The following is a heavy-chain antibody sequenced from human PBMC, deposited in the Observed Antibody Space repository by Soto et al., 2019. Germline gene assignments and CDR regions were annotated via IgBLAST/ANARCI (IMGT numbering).Heavy chain of an antibody. CDR3: ARDNLWFGEPRELGGMDV. CDR2: IYYRGST. Sequence: QVQLQESGPGLVKPSQTLSLTCTVSGGSISSGGYYWSWIRQHPGKGLEWIGYIYYRGSTYYNPSRKSRVTISVDTSKNQFSLKLSSVTAADTAVYYCARDNLWFGEPRELGGMDVWGQGTTVTVSS. D-gene: IGHD3-10*01. V-gene: IGHV4-31*03. CDR1: GGSISSGGYY. J-gene: IGHJ6*02.